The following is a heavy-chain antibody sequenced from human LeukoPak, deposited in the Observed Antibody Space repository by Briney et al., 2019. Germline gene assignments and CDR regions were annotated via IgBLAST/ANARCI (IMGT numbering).Heavy chain of an antibody. CDR2: IKSKTDGGTT. Sequence: GGSLRLSCAASGFTFSNAWMSWVRQAPGKGLEWVGRIKSKTDGGTTDYAAPVKGRFTISRDDSKNTLYLQMNSLKTEDTAVYYCTTDSSYYDSSGYSPFDYWGQGTLVTVSS. J-gene: IGHJ4*02. V-gene: IGHV3-15*01. CDR3: TTDSSYYDSSGYSPFDY. CDR1: GFTFSNAW. D-gene: IGHD3-22*01.